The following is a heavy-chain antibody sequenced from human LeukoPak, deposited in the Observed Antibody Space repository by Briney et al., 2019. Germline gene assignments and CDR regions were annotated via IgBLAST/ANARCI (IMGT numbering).Heavy chain of an antibody. CDR3: ARERLVERNFDH. CDR2: FYTSGNT. V-gene: IGHV4-61*02. CDR1: GGSIRSGDYY. J-gene: IGHJ4*02. Sequence: PSETLSLTCTVSGGSIRSGDYYWSWIRQSAGKGLEWIGRFYTSGNTDYNPSLKSRVTISADTSKNQFSLTLKSVTAADTAVYYCARERLVERNFDHWGQGTLVTVSS. D-gene: IGHD1-26*01.